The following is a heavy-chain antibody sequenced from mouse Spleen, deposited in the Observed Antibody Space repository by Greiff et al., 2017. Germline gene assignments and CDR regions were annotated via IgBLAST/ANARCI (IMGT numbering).Heavy chain of an antibody. D-gene: IGHD1-1*02. J-gene: IGHJ2*01. V-gene: IGHV2-9-1*01. CDR2: IWTGGGT. Sequence: VMLVESGPGLVAPSQSLSITCTVSGFSLTSYAISWVRQPPGKGLEWLGVIWTGGGTNYNSALKSRLSISKDNSKSQVFLKMNSLQTDDTARYYCARNIYYYDGTLDYWGQGTTLTVSS. CDR3: ARNIYYYDGTLDY. CDR1: GFSLTSYA.